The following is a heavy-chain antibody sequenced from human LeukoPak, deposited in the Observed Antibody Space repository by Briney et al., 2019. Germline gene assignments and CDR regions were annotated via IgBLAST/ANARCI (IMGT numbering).Heavy chain of an antibody. V-gene: IGHV3-21*04. CDR3: ARDASNIDFAPYFYYMDV. J-gene: IGHJ6*03. D-gene: IGHD3-3*01. CDR2: IGRNSQYI. Sequence: GGSLRLSCTASGFTLSLDSMYWGRTRPGTGLEWVSIIGRNSQYIYYEDSVRGRFTISRDNANNHPYLDMNSPQAAAKAAHYCARDASNIDFAPYFYYMDVWGKGTTVTVSS. CDR1: GFTLSLDS.